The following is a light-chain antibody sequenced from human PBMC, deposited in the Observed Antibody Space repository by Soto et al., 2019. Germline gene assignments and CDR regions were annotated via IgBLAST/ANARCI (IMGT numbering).Light chain of an antibody. Sequence: DVVMTQSPLSLPVTLGQPASISCRSSHSLVYSDGIAYLNWFQQRPGQSPRRLIYKVSYRDSGVPDRFSGSGSGTDFALRISRVEAEDVGVYYCMQGTHWPPSTFGQGTKLEIK. V-gene: IGKV2-30*01. J-gene: IGKJ2*01. CDR1: HSLVYSDGIAY. CDR3: MQGTHWPPST. CDR2: KVS.